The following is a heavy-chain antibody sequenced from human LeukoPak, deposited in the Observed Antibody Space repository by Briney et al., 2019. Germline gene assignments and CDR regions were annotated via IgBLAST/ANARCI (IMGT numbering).Heavy chain of an antibody. Sequence: GGSLRLSCAASGFTFTTYWMHWVRQAPGKGLVWVSHINSDGSRTYYADSVKGRFTISRDNAKNTLYLQMNSLRADDTAVYYCARPSGDILTGYYGLWGQGTLVTVSS. CDR1: GFTFTTYW. J-gene: IGHJ4*02. CDR2: INSDGSRT. V-gene: IGHV3-74*01. CDR3: ARPSGDILTGYYGL. D-gene: IGHD3-9*01.